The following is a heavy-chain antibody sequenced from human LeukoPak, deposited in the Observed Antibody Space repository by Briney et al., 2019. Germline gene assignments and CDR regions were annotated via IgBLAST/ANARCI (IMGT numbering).Heavy chain of an antibody. J-gene: IGHJ4*02. CDR2: IYYSGST. CDR3: AREVEATPYYFDY. D-gene: IGHD1-26*01. CDR1: GGSINSFY. Sequence: SETLSLTCSVSGGSINSFYWSWIRQPPGKGLEWIGYIYYSGSTNYNPSLKSRVTISVDTSKNQFSLKLSSVTAADTAVYYCAREVEATPYYFDYWGQGTLVTVSS. V-gene: IGHV4-59*12.